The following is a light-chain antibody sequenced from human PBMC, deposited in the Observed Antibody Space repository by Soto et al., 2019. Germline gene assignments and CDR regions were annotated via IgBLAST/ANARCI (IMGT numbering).Light chain of an antibody. CDR3: QQYDILPIT. V-gene: IGKV1-5*01. Sequence: DIQMTQSPSTPSASVGDIVTITCRASQSISGWLAWYQQKPGKAPKLLIFDVSNLEIGVPSRFSGSGSGTHFTFTISSLQTEDIGTYYCQQYDILPITFGRGTRLEIK. CDR1: QSISGW. CDR2: DVS. J-gene: IGKJ5*01.